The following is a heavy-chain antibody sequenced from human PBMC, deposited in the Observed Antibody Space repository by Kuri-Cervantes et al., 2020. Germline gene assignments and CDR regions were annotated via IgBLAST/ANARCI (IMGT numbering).Heavy chain of an antibody. D-gene: IGHD2-21*02. Sequence: GESLKISCAASGFTFSSYGMHWVRQAPGKGLEWVAVISYDGSNEYYADSVKGRFTISRDNSKNTLNLQMNSLRSEDTAVYYCAKVPAAFTCGGDCYWIQDIAFDIWGQGTKVTVSS. J-gene: IGHJ3*02. CDR2: ISYDGSNE. CDR1: GFTFSSYG. V-gene: IGHV3-30*18. CDR3: AKVPAAFTCGGDCYWIQDIAFDI.